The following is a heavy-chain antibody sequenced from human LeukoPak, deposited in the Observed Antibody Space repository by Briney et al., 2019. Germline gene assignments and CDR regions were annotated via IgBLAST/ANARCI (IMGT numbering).Heavy chain of an antibody. J-gene: IGHJ4*02. CDR2: IDHSGGT. CDR3: ARDTNGWYKVFDY. D-gene: IGHD6-19*01. Sequence: SETLSLTCAVSGASFSGFYWSWIRQLPGKGLEWIGQIDHSGGTIYNPSLKSRVTMSLDTPKNQFSLKLSSVTAADTAMYYCARDTNGWYKVFDYWGQGTLVTVSS. CDR1: GASFSGFY. V-gene: IGHV4-34*01.